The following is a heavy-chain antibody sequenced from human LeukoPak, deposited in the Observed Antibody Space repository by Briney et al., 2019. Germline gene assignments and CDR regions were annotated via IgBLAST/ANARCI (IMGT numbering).Heavy chain of an antibody. D-gene: IGHD3-10*01. Sequence: GGSLRLSCAASGFTFSSYGMHRVRQAPGKGLEWVAVISHDGSNKYYADSVKGRFTISRDNSKNTLYLQMNSLRAEDTAVYYCAKDAYGSGSYPGYWGQGTLVTVSS. V-gene: IGHV3-30*18. CDR1: GFTFSSYG. CDR2: ISHDGSNK. CDR3: AKDAYGSGSYPGY. J-gene: IGHJ4*02.